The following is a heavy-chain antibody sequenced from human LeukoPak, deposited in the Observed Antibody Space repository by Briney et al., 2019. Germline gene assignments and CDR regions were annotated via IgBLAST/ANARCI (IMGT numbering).Heavy chain of an antibody. J-gene: IGHJ5*02. CDR2: IYYSGGT. Sequence: PSETLSLTCTVSGGSISSYYWSWIRQPPGKGLQWIASIYYSGGTNYNPSLKSRVTISVDTSNNQFSLNLTSVTAADTALYYCARGPHIDCEPAWFDPWGQGTLVTVSS. D-gene: IGHD2-21*02. CDR3: ARGPHIDCEPAWFDP. CDR1: GGSISSYY. V-gene: IGHV4-59*13.